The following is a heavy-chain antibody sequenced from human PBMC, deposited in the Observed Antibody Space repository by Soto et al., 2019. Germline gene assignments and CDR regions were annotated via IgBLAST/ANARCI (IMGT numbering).Heavy chain of an antibody. CDR3: ATDSGTSYPGY. Sequence: QVQLVQSGAEVKKPGASVKVSCKTSGFTFTAYYMHWVRQAPGQGLEWIGWISPNTGGTNYAQKFQGRVTMTRDTSINTGSSALNRMRPDDTAVYFCATDSGTSYPGYWGQGTLVTVSS. CDR1: GFTFTAYY. D-gene: IGHD6-6*01. CDR2: ISPNTGGT. V-gene: IGHV1-2*02. J-gene: IGHJ4*02.